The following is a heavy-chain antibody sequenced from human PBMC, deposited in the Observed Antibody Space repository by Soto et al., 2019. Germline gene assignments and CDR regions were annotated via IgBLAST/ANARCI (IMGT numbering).Heavy chain of an antibody. D-gene: IGHD2-2*01. Sequence: SQTLSLTCAISGDSVSSNSAAWNWIRQSPSRGLEWLGRTYYRSKWYNDYAVSVKSRITINPDTSKNQFSLQLNSVTPEDTAVYYCARDHCSSTSYYRLFPYYGMDVWGQGTTVTVSS. J-gene: IGHJ6*02. CDR2: TYYRSKWYN. CDR1: GDSVSSNSAA. V-gene: IGHV6-1*01. CDR3: ARDHCSSTSYYRLFPYYGMDV.